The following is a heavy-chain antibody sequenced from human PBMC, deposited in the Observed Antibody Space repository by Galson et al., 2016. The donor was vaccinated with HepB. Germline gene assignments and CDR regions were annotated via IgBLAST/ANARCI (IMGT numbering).Heavy chain of an antibody. Sequence: QSGAEVKKPGESLKISCKGSGDSFTSYWIGRVRQMPGKGLEWMGIIYPADSDVTYSPSFQGQVTISADKSTGTAYLQWSSLTASDTAMYYCTSALGVGFSFDYWGQGTLVTVSS. V-gene: IGHV5-51*01. CDR2: IYPADSDV. CDR1: GDSFTSYW. D-gene: IGHD3-16*01. CDR3: TSALGVGFSFDY. J-gene: IGHJ4*02.